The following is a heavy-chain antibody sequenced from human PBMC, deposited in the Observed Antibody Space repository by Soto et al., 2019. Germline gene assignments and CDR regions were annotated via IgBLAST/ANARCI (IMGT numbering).Heavy chain of an antibody. J-gene: IGHJ5*02. CDR1: GYTFTSYA. CDR3: AKDKGTYYYGSGSYPWFDP. CDR2: INAGNGNT. D-gene: IGHD3-10*01. Sequence: ASVKVSCKASGYTFTSYAMHWVRQAPGQRLEWMGWINAGNGNTKYSQKFQGRVTITRDTSASTAYMELSSLRSEDTAVYYCAKDKGTYYYGSGSYPWFDPWGQGTLVTVSS. V-gene: IGHV1-3*01.